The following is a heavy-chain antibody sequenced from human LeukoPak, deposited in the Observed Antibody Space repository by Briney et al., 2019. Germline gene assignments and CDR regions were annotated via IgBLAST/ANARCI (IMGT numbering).Heavy chain of an antibody. V-gene: IGHV4-59*01. CDR3: ARRLYCDXISXHGXXXDP. D-gene: IGHD2-21*01. J-gene: IGHJ5*01. Sequence: SETLSLTCTVSGDSISSYYWSWIRQPPGKGLEWIGYVYYSGSTNYNPSLKSRVTMSVDTSKNQFSLNLSSVTAADTAVYYCARRLYCDXISXHGXXXDPWCQGTLXPVSS. CDR2: VYYSGST. CDR1: GDSISSYY.